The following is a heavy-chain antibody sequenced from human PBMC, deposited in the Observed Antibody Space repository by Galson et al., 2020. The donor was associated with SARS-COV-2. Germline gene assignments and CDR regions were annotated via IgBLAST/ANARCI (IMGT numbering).Heavy chain of an antibody. J-gene: IGHJ4*02. CDR2: MNPNSGNT. CDR1: GYTFTSYD. D-gene: IGHD3-22*01. CDR3: ARHSLEVITAIDY. V-gene: IGHV1-8*01. Sequence: GDSLKISCKASGYTFTSYDINWVRQATGQGLEWMGWMNPNSGNTGYAQKFQGRVTMTRNTSISTAYMELSSLRSEDTAVYYCARHSLEVITAIDYWGQGTLVTVSS.